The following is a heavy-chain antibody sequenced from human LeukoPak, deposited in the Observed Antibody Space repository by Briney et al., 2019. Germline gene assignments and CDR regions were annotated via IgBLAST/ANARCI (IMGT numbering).Heavy chain of an antibody. CDR3: ASPRGYGYYFDY. CDR2: IKQDGSEK. V-gene: IGHV3-7*01. CDR1: GFTFSSYW. D-gene: IGHD5-12*01. J-gene: IGHJ4*02. Sequence: PGGSLRLSCAASGFTFSSYWMSWVRQAPGKGLEWVANIKQDGSEKYYVGSVKGRFTISRDNAKNSLYLQMNSLRAEDTAVYYCASPRGYGYYFDYWGQGTLVTVSS.